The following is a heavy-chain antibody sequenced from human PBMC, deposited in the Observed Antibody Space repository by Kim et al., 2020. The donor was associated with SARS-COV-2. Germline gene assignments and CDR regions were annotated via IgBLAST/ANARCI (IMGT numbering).Heavy chain of an antibody. V-gene: IGHV3-23*01. CDR2: ISGGSVTI. D-gene: IGHD1-20*01. CDR1: GFTFSSYT. Sequence: GGSLRLSCAASGFTFSSYTMSWVRQAPGKGLEWVAGISGGSVTISYADSVKGRFTISRDNSKNTFYLQMNSLRADDTAVYYCAKLTGSAPVDYWGQGTL. CDR3: AKLTGSAPVDY. J-gene: IGHJ4*02.